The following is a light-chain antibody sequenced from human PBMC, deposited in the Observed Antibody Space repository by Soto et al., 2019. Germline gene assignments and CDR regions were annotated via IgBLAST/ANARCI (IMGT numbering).Light chain of an antibody. J-gene: IGKJ1*01. V-gene: IGKV3D-15*01. CDR2: GAS. Sequence: EIVMTQSPATLSVSPGERATLPCRASQSVTNSLAWYQQKPGQAPRLLIYGASTRATGIPARFSGSGSGTDFTLTISSLEPEDFAVYYCQQYGSSGTFGQGTKVDI. CDR3: QQYGSSGT. CDR1: QSVTNS.